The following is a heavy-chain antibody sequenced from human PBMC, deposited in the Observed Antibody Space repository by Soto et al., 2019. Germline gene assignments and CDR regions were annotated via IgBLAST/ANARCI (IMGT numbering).Heavy chain of an antibody. D-gene: IGHD3-22*01. CDR1: GYTFTSYA. J-gene: IGHJ3*02. V-gene: IGHV1-3*01. CDR2: INAGNGNT. CDR3: AREGRANYYDSSGYAGDAFDI. Sequence: GASVKVSCKASGYTFTSYAMHWVRQAPGQRLEWMGWINAGNGNTKYSQKFQGRVTITRDTSASTAYMELSSLRSEDTAVYYCAREGRANYYDSSGYAGDAFDIWGQGTMVTVSS.